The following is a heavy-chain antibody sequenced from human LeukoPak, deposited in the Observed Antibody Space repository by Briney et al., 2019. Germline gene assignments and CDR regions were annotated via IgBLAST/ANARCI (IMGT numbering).Heavy chain of an antibody. V-gene: IGHV4-39*07. CDR2: IYYSGST. D-gene: IGHD3-3*01. Sequence: PSETLSLTCTVSGGSISSSSYYWGWIRQPPGKGLEWIGSIYYSGSTYYNPSLKSRVTISVDTSKNQFSLKLSSVTAADTAVYYCARSSDYDFWSGYYWRGGWFDPWGQGTLVTVSS. CDR3: ARSSDYDFWSGYYWRGGWFDP. J-gene: IGHJ5*02. CDR1: GGSISSSSYY.